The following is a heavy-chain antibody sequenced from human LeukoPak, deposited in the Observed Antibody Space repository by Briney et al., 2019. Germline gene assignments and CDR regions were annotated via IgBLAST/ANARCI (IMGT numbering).Heavy chain of an antibody. D-gene: IGHD3-22*01. Sequence: GGSLRLSCAASGFTFSTYAVTWVRQAPGKGLEWVSAITGSGGATYYADSVKGRFTISRDNSKNTLYLQMSSLRAEDTAVYYCAKDRGRYYDSNGYYWGYYSDSWGRGILVTVST. V-gene: IGHV3-23*01. CDR1: GFTFSTYA. J-gene: IGHJ4*02. CDR3: AKDRGRYYDSNGYYWGYYSDS. CDR2: ITGSGGAT.